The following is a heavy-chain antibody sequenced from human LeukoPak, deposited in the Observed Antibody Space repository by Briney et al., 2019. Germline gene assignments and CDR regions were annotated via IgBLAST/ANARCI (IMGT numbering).Heavy chain of an antibody. CDR3: AKEKPLWFGELLVDP. CDR1: GFTFSSYA. V-gene: IGHV3-30*04. D-gene: IGHD3-10*01. CDR2: ISYDGSNK. J-gene: IGHJ5*02. Sequence: GGSLRLSCAASGFTFSSYAMHWVRQAPGKGLEWVAVISYDGSNKYYADSVKGRFTISRDNSKNTLYLQMNSLRAEDTAVYYCAKEKPLWFGELLVDPWGQGTLVTVSS.